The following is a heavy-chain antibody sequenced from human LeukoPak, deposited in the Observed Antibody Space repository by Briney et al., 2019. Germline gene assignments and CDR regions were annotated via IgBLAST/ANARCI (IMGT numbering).Heavy chain of an antibody. CDR1: GGTFSSYA. J-gene: IGHJ4*02. Sequence: SVKVSCKASGGTFSSYAISWVRQAPGQGLEWMGGIIPIFGTANYAQKFQGRVTITADESTSTAYMELSSLRSEDTAVYYCSPMDSSGYSDYWGQGTLVTVSS. CDR2: IIPIFGTA. V-gene: IGHV1-69*13. CDR3: SPMDSSGYSDY. D-gene: IGHD3-22*01.